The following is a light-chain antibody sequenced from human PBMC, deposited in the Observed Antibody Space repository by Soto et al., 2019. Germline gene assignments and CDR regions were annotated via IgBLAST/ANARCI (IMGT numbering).Light chain of an antibody. J-gene: IGKJ1*01. CDR1: QSVFYISNNKNY. V-gene: IGKV4-1*01. Sequence: DIVMTQSPDSLAVSLGERATIHCKSSQSVFYISNNKNYLAWYQQKPGQPPKLLIYWASTRESGVPDRFSGSGSGTDFTLTISSLQAADVAVYYCQQYYTTPPWTFGQGTKVDIK. CDR2: WAS. CDR3: QQYYTTPPWT.